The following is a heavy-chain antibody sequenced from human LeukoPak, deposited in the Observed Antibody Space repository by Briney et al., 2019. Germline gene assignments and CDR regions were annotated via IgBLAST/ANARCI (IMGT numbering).Heavy chain of an antibody. CDR2: ISPEGGDT. D-gene: IGHD4-17*01. J-gene: IGHJ4*02. V-gene: IGHV1-2*02. CDR3: ARNYGHNSKYFDF. Sequence: ASVKVSCKASGYTFTDYFMHWVRPAPGQGLEWMGWISPEGGDTHYAQRFQGRVTMTRDTSISTAYMELTSLSSDGTAVYYCARNYGHNSKYFDFWGQGTLVTVSS. CDR1: GYTFTDYF.